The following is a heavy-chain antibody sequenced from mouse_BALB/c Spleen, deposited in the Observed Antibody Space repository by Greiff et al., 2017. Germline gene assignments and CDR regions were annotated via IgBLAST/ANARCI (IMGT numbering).Heavy chain of an antibody. CDR3: ARSRGNYVKFAY. Sequence: VQLQQSGPELMKPGASVKISCKASGYSFTSYYMHWVKQSHGKSLEWIGYIDPFNGGTIYNQKFKGKATLTVDKSSSTAYMELRSLTSEDTAVYYCARSRGNYVKFAYWGQGTLVTVSA. CDR2: IDPFNGGT. J-gene: IGHJ3*01. CDR1: GYSFTSYY. V-gene: IGHV1-18*01. D-gene: IGHD2-1*01.